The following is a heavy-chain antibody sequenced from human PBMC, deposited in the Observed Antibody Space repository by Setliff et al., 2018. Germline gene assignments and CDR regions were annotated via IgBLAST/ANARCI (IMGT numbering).Heavy chain of an antibody. J-gene: IGHJ4*02. CDR3: ARESRYYYDNLGTLDY. CDR2: IYIGGSA. Sequence: PSETLSLTCTVSGGSISSYYWSWIRQPAGKGLEWIGHIYIGGSANYNPSFKSRVTMAVDTSRNQFSLKLSSVTAADTAVYYCARESRYYYDNLGTLDYWGQGTLVTVSS. V-gene: IGHV4-4*07. CDR1: GGSISSYY. D-gene: IGHD3-22*01.